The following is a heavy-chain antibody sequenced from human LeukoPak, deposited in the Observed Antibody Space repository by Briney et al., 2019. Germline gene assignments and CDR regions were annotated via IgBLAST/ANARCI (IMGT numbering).Heavy chain of an antibody. J-gene: IGHJ4*02. CDR3: ARDLHPRLTGYFDY. Sequence: GGSLRLSCAASGFTFSKHSMNWVRQAPGKGLEWVSYISSSSRTIYYADSVEGRFTVSRDNSKNTLYLEMKSLRADDTAVYYCARDLHPRLTGYFDYWGQGTVVTVSS. CDR1: GFTFSKHS. CDR2: ISSSSRTI. V-gene: IGHV3-48*01. D-gene: IGHD3-16*01.